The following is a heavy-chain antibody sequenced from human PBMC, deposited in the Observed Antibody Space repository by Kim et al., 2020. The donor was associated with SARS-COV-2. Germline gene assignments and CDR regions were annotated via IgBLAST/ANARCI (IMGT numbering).Heavy chain of an antibody. CDR2: IISNGGST. D-gene: IGHD3-9*01. V-gene: IGHV3-64D*09. CDR1: GFTFSSYA. J-gene: IGHJ4*02. CDR3: VKALSLLRYFDWLFDY. Sequence: GGSLILSCSASGFTFSSYAMHWVRQAPGKGLEYVSAIISNGGSTYYADSVKGRFTISRDNSKNTLYLQMSSLRAEDTAVYYCVKALSLLRYFDWLFDYWGQGTLVTVSS.